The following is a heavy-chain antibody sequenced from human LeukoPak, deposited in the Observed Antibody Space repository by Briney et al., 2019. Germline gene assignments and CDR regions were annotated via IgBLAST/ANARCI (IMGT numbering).Heavy chain of an antibody. J-gene: IGHJ3*02. V-gene: IGHV1-8*03. CDR3: ARRDVDTAIDDAFDI. Sequence: ASVKVSCKASGYTFTSYDINWVRQATGQGLEWMGWMNPNSGNTGYAQKFQGRVTITRNTSISTAYMELSSLRSEDTAVYYCARRDVDTAIDDAFDIWDQGTMVTVSS. CDR1: GYTFTSYD. CDR2: MNPNSGNT. D-gene: IGHD5-18*01.